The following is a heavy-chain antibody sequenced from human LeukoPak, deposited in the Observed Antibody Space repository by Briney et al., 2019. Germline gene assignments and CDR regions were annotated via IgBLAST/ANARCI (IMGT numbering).Heavy chain of an antibody. J-gene: IGHJ4*02. CDR3: ARDPDSSSEWGPFDY. CDR1: GDSVSGNSAS. CDR2: TYYRTKWTT. V-gene: IGHV6-1*01. D-gene: IGHD6-6*01. Sequence: SQTLSLTCAVSGDSVSGNSASWNCIRQSLSGGLEWLGRTYYRTKWTTDYAHSVKSRITINPDTSKNEFSLQLHSVTPEDTAVYYCARDPDSSSEWGPFDYWGQGTLVTVSS.